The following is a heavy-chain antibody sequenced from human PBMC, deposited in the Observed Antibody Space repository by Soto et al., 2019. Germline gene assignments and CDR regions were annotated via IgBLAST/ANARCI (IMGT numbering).Heavy chain of an antibody. V-gene: IGHV3-33*01. CDR3: ARTYYYYYYGMDV. CDR1: GFTFSSYG. CDR2: IWYDGSNK. J-gene: IGHJ6*02. Sequence: QVQLVESGGGVVQPGRSLRLSCAASGFTFSSYGMHWVRQAPGKGLEWVAVIWYDGSNKYYADSVKGRFTISRDNSKNPLYLQMNSLRAEDTAVYYCARTYYYYYYGMDVWGQGTTVTVSS.